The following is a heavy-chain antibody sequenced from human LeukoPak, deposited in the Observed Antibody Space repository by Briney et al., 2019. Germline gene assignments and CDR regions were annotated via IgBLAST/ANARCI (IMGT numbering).Heavy chain of an antibody. CDR1: GGSISGYQ. V-gene: IGHV4-59*01. CDR3: VRGSGASSMFDS. Sequence: SETLSLTCSVSGGSISGYQWSWIRQPPGKGLEWIGYIYYSGSTNYNPSLKSRVTISIDTSKNQLSLKLTSVTAEDTAVYFCVRGSGASSMFDSWGQGTLVTVSS. J-gene: IGHJ4*02. D-gene: IGHD3-10*01. CDR2: IYYSGST.